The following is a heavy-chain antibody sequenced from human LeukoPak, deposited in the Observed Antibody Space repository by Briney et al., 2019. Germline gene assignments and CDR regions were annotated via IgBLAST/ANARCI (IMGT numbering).Heavy chain of an antibody. Sequence: NSGGSLRLSCAASGFTFSSYGMHWVRQAPGQGLEWMGWINTNTGNPTYAQGFTGRFVFSLDTSVSTAYLQINSLKTEDTAVYYCARADEGYFDPPSNSYYYYYYMDVWGKGTTVTVSS. J-gene: IGHJ6*03. CDR2: INTNTGNP. V-gene: IGHV7-4-1*02. CDR1: GFTFSSYG. CDR3: ARADEGYFDPPSNSYYYYYYMDV. D-gene: IGHD3-9*01.